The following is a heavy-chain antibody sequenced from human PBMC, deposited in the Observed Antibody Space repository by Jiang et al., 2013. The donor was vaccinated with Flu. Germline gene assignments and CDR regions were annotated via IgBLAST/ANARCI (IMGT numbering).Heavy chain of an antibody. D-gene: IGHD2-15*01. CDR1: GGSISGYY. J-gene: IGHJ4*02. V-gene: IGHV4-59*01. CDR2: MYYRGST. Sequence: GPGLVKPSETLSLTCTVSGGSISGYYWSWIRQPPGKGLEWIGYMYYRGSTKYDPSLKSRVSISVDTSKNQFSLKLTSVTTADTAVYYCAREDCRGGTCFSDYWGQGILVTVSS. CDR3: AREDCRGGTCFSDY.